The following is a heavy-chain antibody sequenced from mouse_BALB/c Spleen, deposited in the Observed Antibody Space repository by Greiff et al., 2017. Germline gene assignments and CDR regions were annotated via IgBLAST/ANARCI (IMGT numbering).Heavy chain of an antibody. D-gene: IGHD3-1*01. CDR2: IDPENGNT. V-gene: IGHV14-1*02. J-gene: IGHJ3*01. CDR1: GFNIKDYY. CDR3: ARTGSSGSPFAY. Sequence: EVQLQQSGAELVRPGALVKLSCKASGFNIKDYYMHWVKQRPEQGLEWIGWIDPENGNTIYDPKFQGKASITADTSSNTAYLQLSSLTSEDTAVYYCARTGSSGSPFAYWGQGTLVTVSA.